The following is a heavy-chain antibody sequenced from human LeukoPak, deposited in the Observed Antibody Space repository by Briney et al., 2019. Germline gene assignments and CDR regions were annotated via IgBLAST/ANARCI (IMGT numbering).Heavy chain of an antibody. D-gene: IGHD6-19*01. V-gene: IGHV3-23*05. Sequence: GGSLRLSYAASGFTFSSYSMNWVRQAPGKGLEWVSTISFSGLALYYADSVKGRFTISRDNSKNMVYLQMDSLRAEDTAIYYCAADDSGWSRSSWGQGTLVTVSS. J-gene: IGHJ5*02. CDR1: GFTFSSYS. CDR3: AADDSGWSRSS. CDR2: ISFSGLAL.